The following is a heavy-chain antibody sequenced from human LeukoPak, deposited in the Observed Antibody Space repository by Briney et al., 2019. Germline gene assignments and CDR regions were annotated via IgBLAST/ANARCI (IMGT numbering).Heavy chain of an antibody. CDR2: INWNGGST. V-gene: IGHV3-20*04. CDR1: GFTFDDYG. J-gene: IGHJ4*02. D-gene: IGHD3-16*02. CDR3: ARDNHYDYVWGSYRLYYFDY. Sequence: PGGSLRLSCAASGFTFDDYGMSWVRQAPGKGLEWVSGINWNGGSTGYADSVKGRFTISRDNAKNSLYLQMNSLGAEDTALYYCARDNHYDYVWGSYRLYYFDYWGQGTLVTVSS.